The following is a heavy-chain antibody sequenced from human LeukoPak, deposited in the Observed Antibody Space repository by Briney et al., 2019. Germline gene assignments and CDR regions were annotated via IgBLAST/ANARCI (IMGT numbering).Heavy chain of an antibody. J-gene: IGHJ6*02. V-gene: IGHV3-21*01. CDR1: GFTFSSYS. CDR3: ARVSSGGYNLFHNYYYYGMDV. Sequence: GGSLRLSCAASGFTFSSYSMNWVRQAPGKGLEWVSSISSSSSYIYYADSVKGRFTISRDNAKDSLYLQMNSLRAEDTAVYYCARVSSGGYNLFHNYYYYGMDVWGQGTTVTVSS. D-gene: IGHD5-24*01. CDR2: ISSSSSYI.